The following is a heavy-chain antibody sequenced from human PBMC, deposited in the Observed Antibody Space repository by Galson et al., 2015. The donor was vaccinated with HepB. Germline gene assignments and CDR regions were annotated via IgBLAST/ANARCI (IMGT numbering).Heavy chain of an antibody. CDR1: GGTFSSYA. CDR2: IIPIFGTA. D-gene: IGHD3-10*01. J-gene: IGHJ4*02. CDR3: ARGGGGVYGAGCYYDFDY. Sequence: SVKVSCKASGGTFSSYAISWVRQAPGQGLEWMGGIIPIFGTANYAQKFQGRVTITADESTSTAYMELSSLRSEDTAVYYCARGGGGVYGAGCYYDFDYWGQGTLVTVSS. V-gene: IGHV1-69*13.